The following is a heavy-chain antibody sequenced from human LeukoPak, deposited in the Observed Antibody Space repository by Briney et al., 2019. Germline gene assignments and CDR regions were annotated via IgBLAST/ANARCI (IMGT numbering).Heavy chain of an antibody. V-gene: IGHV4-30-2*01. Sequence: SQTLSLTCTVSGGSISSGGYYWSWIRQPPGKGLEWIGYIYHSGSTNYNPSLKSRVTISVDTSKNQFSLKLSSVTAADTAVYYCARGKKSLYYYDSSGSRGRLFDPWGQGTLVTVSS. D-gene: IGHD3-22*01. CDR2: IYHSGST. CDR1: GGSISSGGYY. J-gene: IGHJ5*02. CDR3: ARGKKSLYYYDSSGSRGRLFDP.